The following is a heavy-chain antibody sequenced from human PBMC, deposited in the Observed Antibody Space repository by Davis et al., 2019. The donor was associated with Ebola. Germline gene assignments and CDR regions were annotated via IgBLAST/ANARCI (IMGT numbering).Heavy chain of an antibody. V-gene: IGHV3-30*02. Sequence: PGGSLRLSCAASGFIFSTYGMHWVRQAPGKGLEWVAFIRYDLSKTYYADSVKGRFTISRDNSKNTLYLQMNRLRPEDAAVYYCAKPQLQLILGTYYMDVWGRGTTVTVSS. D-gene: IGHD6-13*01. CDR1: GFIFSTYG. CDR2: IRYDLSKT. CDR3: AKPQLQLILGTYYMDV. J-gene: IGHJ6*03.